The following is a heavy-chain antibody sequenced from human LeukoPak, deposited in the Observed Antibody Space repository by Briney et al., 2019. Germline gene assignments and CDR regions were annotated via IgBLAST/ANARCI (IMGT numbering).Heavy chain of an antibody. Sequence: SETLSLTCTVSGGSISSSSYYWGWIRQPPGKGLEWIGSIYYSGSTYYNPSLKSRVTISVDTSKNQFSLKLSSVTAADTAVYYCASQIRFLATLNWFDPWGQGTLVTVSS. J-gene: IGHJ5*02. CDR3: ASQIRFLATLNWFDP. V-gene: IGHV4-39*01. CDR2: IYYSGST. CDR1: GGSISSSSYY. D-gene: IGHD3-3*01.